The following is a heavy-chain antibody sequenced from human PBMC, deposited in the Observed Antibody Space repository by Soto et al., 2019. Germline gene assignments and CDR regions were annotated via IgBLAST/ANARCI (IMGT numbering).Heavy chain of an antibody. CDR3: AKVSYDSSGYYYTDY. CDR2: IYYSGST. CDR1: GGSISSSSYY. V-gene: IGHV4-61*01. J-gene: IGHJ4*02. D-gene: IGHD3-22*01. Sequence: PSETLSLTCTVSGGSISSSSYYWSWIRQPPGKGLEWIGYIYYSGSTNYKPSLKSRVTISVDTSKNQFSLKLSSVTAADTAVYYCAKVSYDSSGYYYTDYWGQGTLVTVSS.